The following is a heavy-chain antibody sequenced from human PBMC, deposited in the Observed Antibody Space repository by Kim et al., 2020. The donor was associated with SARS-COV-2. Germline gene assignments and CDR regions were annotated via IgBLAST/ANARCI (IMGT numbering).Heavy chain of an antibody. CDR1: GFTFSSYS. CDR2: ISSSSSTI. CDR3: ARDGGERPFGVVSGYYYYYGMDV. J-gene: IGHJ6*02. V-gene: IGHV3-48*02. Sequence: GGSLRLSCAASGFTFSSYSMNWVRQAPGKGLEWGSYISSSSSTIYYADSVKGRFTISRDNAKNSLYLQMNSLRDEDTAVYYCARDGGERPFGVVSGYYYYYGMDVWGQGTTVTVSS. D-gene: IGHD3-3*01.